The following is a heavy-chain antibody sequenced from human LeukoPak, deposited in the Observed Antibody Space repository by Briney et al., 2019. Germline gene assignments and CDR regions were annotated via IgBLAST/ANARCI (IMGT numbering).Heavy chain of an antibody. CDR1: GGSISSYY. CDR2: IYTSGST. Sequence: SETLSLTCTVCGGSISSYYWRWIRQPAGKGLEWIGRIYTSGSTNYNPSLKSRVTILVDTSKNQFSLKLSSVTAADTAVYYCARDLGRWLQYWYFDLWGRGTLVTVSS. J-gene: IGHJ2*01. D-gene: IGHD5-24*01. CDR3: ARDLGRWLQYWYFDL. V-gene: IGHV4-4*07.